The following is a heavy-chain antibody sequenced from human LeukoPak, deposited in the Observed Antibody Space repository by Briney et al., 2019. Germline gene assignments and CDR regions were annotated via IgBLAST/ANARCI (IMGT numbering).Heavy chain of an antibody. CDR2: INHSGST. Sequence: PSETLSLTCAVYGGSFSGYYWSWIRQPPGKGLEWIGEINHSGSTNYNPSLKSRVTISVDTSKNQFSLKLSSVTAADTAAYYCAARDRWSGELRRIDIWGQGTMVTVSS. CDR3: AARDRWSGELRRIDI. J-gene: IGHJ3*02. V-gene: IGHV4-34*01. D-gene: IGHD3-10*01. CDR1: GGSFSGYY.